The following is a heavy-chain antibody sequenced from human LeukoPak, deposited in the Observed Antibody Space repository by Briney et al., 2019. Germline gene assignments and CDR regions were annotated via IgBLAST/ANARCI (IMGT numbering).Heavy chain of an antibody. J-gene: IGHJ4*02. CDR2: ISGSGATT. Sequence: GGSLRLSCAASGFTFSAYAMSWVPQAPGKGLDWVSTISGSGATTHYADSVKGRFTISRDNSKNTLYLQMNSLRAEDTAIYYCAKDLLDLSSDYWGQGTLVTVSS. D-gene: IGHD3-16*02. CDR3: AKDLLDLSSDY. CDR1: GFTFSAYA. V-gene: IGHV3-23*01.